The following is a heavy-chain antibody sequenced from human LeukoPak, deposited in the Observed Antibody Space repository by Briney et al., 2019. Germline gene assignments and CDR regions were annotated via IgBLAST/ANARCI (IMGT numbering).Heavy chain of an antibody. CDR2: ISSSSSYI. V-gene: IGHV3-21*01. CDR1: GFTFSSYS. Sequence: GGSLGLSCAASGFTFSSYSMNRVRQAPGKGLEWVSSISSSSSYIYYADSVKGRFTISRDNAKNSLYLQMNSLRAEDTAVYYCARQDGHYYYYGMDVWGQGTTVTVSS. CDR3: ARQDGHYYYYGMDV. D-gene: IGHD2-15*01. J-gene: IGHJ6*02.